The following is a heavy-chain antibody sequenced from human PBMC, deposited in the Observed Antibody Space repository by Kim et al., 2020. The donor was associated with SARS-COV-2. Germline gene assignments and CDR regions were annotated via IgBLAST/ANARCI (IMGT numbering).Heavy chain of an antibody. Sequence: TNYNPSLKSRVTISVDTSKNQFSLKLSSVTAADTAVYYCARDGAAEGFDYWGQGTLVTVSS. J-gene: IGHJ4*02. D-gene: IGHD4-17*01. CDR2: T. CDR3: ARDGAAEGFDY. V-gene: IGHV4-34*01.